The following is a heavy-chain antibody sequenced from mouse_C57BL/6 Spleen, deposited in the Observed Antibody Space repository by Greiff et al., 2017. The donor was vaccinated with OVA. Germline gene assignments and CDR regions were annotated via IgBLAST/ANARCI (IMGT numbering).Heavy chain of an antibody. CDR1: GYTFTSYG. J-gene: IGHJ3*01. D-gene: IGHD2-4*01. Sequence: QVQLQQSGAELARPGASVKLSCKASGYTFTSYGISWVKQRTGQGLEWIGEIYPRSGNTYYNEKFKGKATLTADKSSSTAYMELRSLTSEDSAVYFGARYGFYYDYDSLAWFAYWGQGTLVTVSA. CDR2: IYPRSGNT. CDR3: ARYGFYYDYDSLAWFAY. V-gene: IGHV1-81*01.